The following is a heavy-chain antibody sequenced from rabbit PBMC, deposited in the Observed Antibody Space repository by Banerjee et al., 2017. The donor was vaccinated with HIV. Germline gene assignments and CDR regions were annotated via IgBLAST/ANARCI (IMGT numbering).Heavy chain of an antibody. CDR2: IDTSSGST. D-gene: IGHD6-1*01. Sequence: QEQLVESGGGLVQPGASLTLTCTASGFSFSSGYDMCWVRQAPGKGLEWIACIDTSSGSTWYASWAKGRFTISKTSSTTVTLQMTSLTAADTATYFCARDGGAAGYGYVYGFNLWGPGTLVTVS. J-gene: IGHJ4*01. CDR3: ARDGGAAGYGYVYGFNL. CDR1: GFSFSSGYD. V-gene: IGHV1S45*01.